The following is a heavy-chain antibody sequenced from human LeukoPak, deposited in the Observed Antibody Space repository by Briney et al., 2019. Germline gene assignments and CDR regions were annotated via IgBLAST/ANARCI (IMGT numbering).Heavy chain of an antibody. CDR2: INSDESDI. CDR3: ARGTTVAFDY. Sequence: GGSLRLSCAASGFPFSIYWMHWVRRAPGKGLVWVSSINSDESDIRYADSVKGRFTISRDNAKNTVSLQMNSLRAEDTAVYYCARGTTVAFDYWGQAILVTVSS. J-gene: IGHJ4*02. V-gene: IGHV3-74*01. CDR1: GFPFSIYW. D-gene: IGHD1-1*01.